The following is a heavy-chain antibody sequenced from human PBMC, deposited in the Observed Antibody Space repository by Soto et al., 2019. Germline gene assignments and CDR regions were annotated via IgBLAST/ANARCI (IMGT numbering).Heavy chain of an antibody. CDR3: AKEMFPKTVPISRSPRGDS. CDR1: GFTLSTFG. Sequence: GGSLRLSCAASGFTLSTFGIHWVRQAPGKGLEWVALVSYDESHVYYADSVKGRFAISRDISKNTVYLQMDSLRSEDTAIYYCAKEMFPKTVPISRSPRGDSWGQGTLVTVYS. V-gene: IGHV3-30*18. CDR2: VSYDESHV. D-gene: IGHD6-6*01. J-gene: IGHJ5*01.